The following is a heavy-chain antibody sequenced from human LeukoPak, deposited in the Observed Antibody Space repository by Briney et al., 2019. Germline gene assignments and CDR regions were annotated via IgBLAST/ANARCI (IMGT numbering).Heavy chain of an antibody. CDR2: ISHTGQS. Sequence: SETLSLTCSVSGDSITSPGYSWTRIRQPPGKGLEWIGFISHTGQSDYSPSLKSRVAISVDKSENHISLKLTSVTAADTAVYYCAREGGPYRPLDYSGQGTLVTVAS. J-gene: IGHJ4*02. CDR1: GDSITSPGYS. CDR3: AREGGPYRPLDY. V-gene: IGHV4-30-2*01.